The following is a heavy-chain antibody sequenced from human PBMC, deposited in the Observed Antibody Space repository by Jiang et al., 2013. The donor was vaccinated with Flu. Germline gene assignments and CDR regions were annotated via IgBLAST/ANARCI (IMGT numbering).Heavy chain of an antibody. Sequence: GAEVKKPGESLKISCKGSGYSFTSYWIGWVRQMPGKGLEWMGIIYPGDSDTRYSPSFQGQVTISADKSISTAYLQWSSLKASDTAMYYCARLLQGYCSGGSCFLNWFDPWGQGTLVTVSS. D-gene: IGHD2-15*01. J-gene: IGHJ5*02. CDR2: IYPGDSDT. CDR1: GYSFTSYW. V-gene: IGHV5-51*03. CDR3: ARLLQGYCSGGSCFLNWFDP.